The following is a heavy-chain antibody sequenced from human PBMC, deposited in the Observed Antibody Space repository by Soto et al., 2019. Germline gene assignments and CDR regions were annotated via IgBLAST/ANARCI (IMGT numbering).Heavy chain of an antibody. V-gene: IGHV3-21*01. D-gene: IGHD3-10*01. CDR1: GFTFSSYS. J-gene: IGHJ4*02. CDR2: ISSSSSYI. CDR3: ASPARSYGAFDY. Sequence: GGSLRLSCAASGFTFSSYSMNWVRQAPGKGLEWVSSISSSSSYIYYADSVKGRFTISRDNAKNSLYLQMNSLRAEDTAVYYCASPARSYGAFDYWGQGTLVTVSS.